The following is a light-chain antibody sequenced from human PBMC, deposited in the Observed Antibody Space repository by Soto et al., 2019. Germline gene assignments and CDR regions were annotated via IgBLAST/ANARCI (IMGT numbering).Light chain of an antibody. CDR3: QKFSAVPT. CDR1: QAIYNY. Sequence: DIQITQSPSSLSASVGDRVTITCRASQAIYNYLAWYQQKPGKVPTLLISAASTLQSGVPSRFSGSGSETDFTLTISSLQPEDVATYYCQKFSAVPTFGGGTKVEI. CDR2: AAS. J-gene: IGKJ4*01. V-gene: IGKV1-27*01.